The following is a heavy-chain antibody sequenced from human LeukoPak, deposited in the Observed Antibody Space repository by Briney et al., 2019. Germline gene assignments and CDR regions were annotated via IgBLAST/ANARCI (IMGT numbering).Heavy chain of an antibody. J-gene: IGHJ6*04. D-gene: IGHD1-14*01. CDR1: GIRFSSYW. Sequence: GGSLRLSCAASGIRFSSYWMNWVRQSPAKGLEWVANIKQDGNEKYYVDSVKGRFTISRDNANNLLYLEMNSLRAEDTAIYYCARGGSRVTTAGTMDVWGLGTTVTVFS. CDR3: ARGGSRVTTAGTMDV. CDR2: IKQDGNEK. V-gene: IGHV3-7*03.